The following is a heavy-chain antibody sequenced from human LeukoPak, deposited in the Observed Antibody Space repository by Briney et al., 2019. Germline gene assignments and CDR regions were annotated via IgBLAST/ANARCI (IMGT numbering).Heavy chain of an antibody. D-gene: IGHD3-3*01. CDR2: IYHSGST. V-gene: IGHV4-38-2*02. J-gene: IGHJ4*02. Sequence: SETLSLTCTVSGYSISSGYYWGWIRQPPGKGLEWIGSIYHSGSTYYNPSLKSRVTISVDTSKNQFSLKLSSVTAADTAVYYCARGITIFGVVIFDYWGQGTLVTVSS. CDR1: GYSISSGYY. CDR3: ARGITIFGVVIFDY.